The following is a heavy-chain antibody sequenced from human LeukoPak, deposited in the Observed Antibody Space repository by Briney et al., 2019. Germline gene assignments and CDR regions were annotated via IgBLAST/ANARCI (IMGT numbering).Heavy chain of an antibody. Sequence: GGSLRLSCAASGFTFSSYGMHWVRQAPGKGLEWVAVIWYDGSNKCYADSVKGRFTISRDNSKNTLYLQMNSLRAEDTAVYYCARGVVVVVAATTEYYFDYWGQGTLVTVSS. CDR2: IWYDGSNK. CDR3: ARGVVVVVAATTEYYFDY. D-gene: IGHD2-15*01. CDR1: GFTFSSYG. J-gene: IGHJ4*02. V-gene: IGHV3-33*01.